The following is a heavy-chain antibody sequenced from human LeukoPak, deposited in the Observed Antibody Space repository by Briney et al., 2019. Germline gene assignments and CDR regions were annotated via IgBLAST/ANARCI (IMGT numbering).Heavy chain of an antibody. CDR3: ARLSSHYDFWSGYFDY. CDR2: IYYSGST. CDR1: GGSISSYY. J-gene: IGHJ4*02. V-gene: IGHV4-59*08. D-gene: IGHD3-3*01. Sequence: PSETLSLTCTVSGGSISSYYWSWIRQPPGKGLEWIGYIYYSGSTNYNPSLKSRVTISVDTSKNQFSLKLSSVTAADTAVYYCARLSSHYDFWSGYFDYWGQGTLVTVSS.